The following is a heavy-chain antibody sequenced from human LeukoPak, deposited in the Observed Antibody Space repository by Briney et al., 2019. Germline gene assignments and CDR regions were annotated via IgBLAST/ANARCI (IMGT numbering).Heavy chain of an antibody. Sequence: PGGSLRLSCAASGFTFSSYAMSWVRQAPGKGLEWVSGISGSGGSTYCADSVKGRFTISRDNSKNTLYLQMNSLRAEDTAVCYCAKRIAAAGPYFDYWGQGTLVTVSS. CDR3: AKRIAAAGPYFDY. D-gene: IGHD6-13*01. J-gene: IGHJ4*02. V-gene: IGHV3-23*01. CDR2: ISGSGGST. CDR1: GFTFSSYA.